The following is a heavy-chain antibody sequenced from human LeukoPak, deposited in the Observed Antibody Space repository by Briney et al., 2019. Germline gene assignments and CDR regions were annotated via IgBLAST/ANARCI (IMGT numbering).Heavy chain of an antibody. CDR1: GGTFSSYA. Sequence: SVKVSCKASGGTFSSYAISWVRQAPGQGLEWMGGIIPIFGTANYAQKFQGRVTITADESTSTAYMELSSLRAEDTAVYYCAKQLGYCSDGSCYFPYWGQGTLVTVSS. V-gene: IGHV1-69*13. J-gene: IGHJ4*02. CDR2: IIPIFGTA. D-gene: IGHD2-15*01. CDR3: AKQLGYCSDGSCYFPY.